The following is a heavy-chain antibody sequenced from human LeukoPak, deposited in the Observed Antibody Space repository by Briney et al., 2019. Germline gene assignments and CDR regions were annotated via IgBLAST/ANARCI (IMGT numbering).Heavy chain of an antibody. CDR3: ARDDDCSGGSCYSGAFDI. Sequence: GGSLRLSCAASGFTFSSYAMSWARQAPGKGLEWVSAISGSGGSTYYADSVKGRFTISRDNSKNTLYLQMNSLRAEDTAVYYCARDDDCSGGSCYSGAFDIWGQGTMVTVSS. D-gene: IGHD2-15*01. V-gene: IGHV3-23*01. CDR1: GFTFSSYA. CDR2: ISGSGGST. J-gene: IGHJ3*02.